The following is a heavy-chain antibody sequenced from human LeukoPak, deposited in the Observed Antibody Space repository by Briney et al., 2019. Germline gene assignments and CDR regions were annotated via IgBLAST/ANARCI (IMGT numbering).Heavy chain of an antibody. CDR3: AKEGDSSSWTPYYFDY. CDR1: GFTFDDYA. CDR2: ISWNSGSI. V-gene: IGHV3-9*01. J-gene: IGHJ4*02. Sequence: GGSLRLSCAASGFTFDDYAMHWVRQAPGKGLEWVSGISWNSGSIGYADSVKGRFTISRDNAKNSLYLQMNSLRAEDTAVYYCAKEGDSSSWTPYYFDYWGQGTLVTVSS. D-gene: IGHD6-13*01.